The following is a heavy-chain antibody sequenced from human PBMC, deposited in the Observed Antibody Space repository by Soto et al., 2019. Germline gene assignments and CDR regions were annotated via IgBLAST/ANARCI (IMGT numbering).Heavy chain of an antibody. D-gene: IGHD2-21*01. V-gene: IGHV6-1*01. CDR2: TYYRSKWYN. CDR1: GDSVSSNSAA. Sequence: SPTLSLTCAISGDSVSSNSAAWNWIRQSPSRGLEWLGRTYYRSKWYNDYAVSVKSRITINPDTSKNQFSLQLNSVTPEDTAVYYCAKGEGATPTSHFAHWGQGPLVTVSS. CDR3: AKGEGATPTSHFAH. J-gene: IGHJ4*02.